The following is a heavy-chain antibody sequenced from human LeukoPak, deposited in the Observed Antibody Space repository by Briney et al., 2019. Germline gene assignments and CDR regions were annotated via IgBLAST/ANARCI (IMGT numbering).Heavy chain of an antibody. Sequence: SSETLSLTCTVSGGSISSSSYYWGWIRQPPGKGLEWIGSIYYSGSTYYNPSLKSRVTISVDTSKNQFSLKLISVTAADTAVYYCARGSTMGYSSSWYKWGQGALVTVSS. CDR2: IYYSGST. D-gene: IGHD6-13*01. CDR1: GGSISSSSYY. J-gene: IGHJ4*02. CDR3: ARGSTMGYSSSWYK. V-gene: IGHV4-39*07.